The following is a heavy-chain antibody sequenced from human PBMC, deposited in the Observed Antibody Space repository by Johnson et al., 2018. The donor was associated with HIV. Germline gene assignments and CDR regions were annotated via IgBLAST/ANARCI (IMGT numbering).Heavy chain of an antibody. D-gene: IGHD3-3*01. CDR1: GFTFNRYA. CDR3: ARGQQYDFWSGYYPIGGETFDF. J-gene: IGHJ3*01. V-gene: IGHV3-30*04. Sequence: QVQLVESGGGVVQPGRSLRLSCTGFGFTFNRYAIHWVRQAPNKGLEWVAVISYDGIYKYYGDSVKGQFTVSRDYNMNTLYLQMDSLRVEDTAVYYCARGQQYDFWSGYYPIGGETFDFWGQGTMVTVSS. CDR2: ISYDGIYK.